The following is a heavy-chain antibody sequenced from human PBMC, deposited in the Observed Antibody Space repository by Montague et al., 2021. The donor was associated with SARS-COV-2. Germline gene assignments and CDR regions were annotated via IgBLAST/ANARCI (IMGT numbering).Heavy chain of an antibody. Sequence: SLRLSCAASGFTFTNYAMHWVRQAPGKGLAWVARITNDGSNRYYADSVKGRFTISRDNSKNTLYLQMNSLRAEDTAVYYCARSLAATLLVCFDYWGQGTLVTVSS. D-gene: IGHD2-15*01. CDR2: ITNDGSNR. V-gene: IGHV3-30*04. CDR1: GFTFTNYA. CDR3: ARSLAATLLVCFDY. J-gene: IGHJ4*02.